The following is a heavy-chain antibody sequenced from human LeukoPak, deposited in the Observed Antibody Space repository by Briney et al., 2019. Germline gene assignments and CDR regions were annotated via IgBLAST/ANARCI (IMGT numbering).Heavy chain of an antibody. CDR3: ARAGDTAMVIEY. Sequence: ASVKVSCKASGYTFNSYYMHWVRQAPGQGLEWMGIINPSGGSTSLAQKFQGRVTMTRDTSTSTVYMELSSLRSEDTAVYYCARAGDTAMVIEYWGQGTLVTISS. V-gene: IGHV1-46*02. J-gene: IGHJ4*02. CDR1: GYTFNSYY. D-gene: IGHD5-18*01. CDR2: INPSGGST.